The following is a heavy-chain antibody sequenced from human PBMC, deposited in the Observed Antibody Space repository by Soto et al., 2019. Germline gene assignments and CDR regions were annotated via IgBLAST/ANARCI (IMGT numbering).Heavy chain of an antibody. CDR1: GFSFSTYG. CDR3: AKDRSSTLDAMDV. Sequence: PGGSLRLSCAASGFSFSTYGMHWVRQAPGKGLEWVTLIWYDGNNRYYADSVKGRFTVSRDNSKNTLYLLMNSLRAEDTAVYYCAKDRSSTLDAMDVWGQGTTVTVSS. J-gene: IGHJ6*02. V-gene: IGHV3-33*06. CDR2: IWYDGNNR. D-gene: IGHD6-13*01.